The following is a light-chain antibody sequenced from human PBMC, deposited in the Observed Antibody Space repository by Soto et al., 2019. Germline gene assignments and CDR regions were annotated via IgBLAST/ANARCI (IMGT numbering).Light chain of an antibody. CDR3: QQYNTYPLT. V-gene: IGKV1-5*03. CDR1: QSISDW. CDR2: KAS. Sequence: DIQMTQSPSTLSASVGDRVTITCRASQSISDWLAWYQQKPGKAPNLLIYKASTLQSGVPPRFSGSGSGTEFTLTITRLQPDDFATYYCQQYNTYPLTLGGGTKVDIK. J-gene: IGKJ4*01.